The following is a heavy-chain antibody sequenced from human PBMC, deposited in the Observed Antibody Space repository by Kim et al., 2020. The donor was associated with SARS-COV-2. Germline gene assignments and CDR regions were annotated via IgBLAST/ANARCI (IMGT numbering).Heavy chain of an antibody. J-gene: IGHJ4*02. CDR2: IAGSGDST. D-gene: IGHD2-15*01. CDR1: GFTFSSYV. Sequence: GGSLRLSCAASGFTFSSYVMTWVRQAPGKGLEWVSTIAGSGDSTYYADSVKGRFTISRDNSKNTLYLQMNSLRAEDTAVYYCAKWGYCSGGGCYWPDYWGQGTLVTVSS. CDR3: AKWGYCSGGGCYWPDY. V-gene: IGHV3-23*01.